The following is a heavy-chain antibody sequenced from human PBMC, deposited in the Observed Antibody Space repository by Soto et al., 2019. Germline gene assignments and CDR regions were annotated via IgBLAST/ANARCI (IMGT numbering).Heavy chain of an antibody. CDR2: ISSSSSYI. D-gene: IGHD3-22*01. CDR3: ANYDSSGYYYGY. J-gene: IGHJ4*02. CDR1: GFTFSSYS. V-gene: IGHV3-21*01. Sequence: GGSLRLSCAAAGFTFSSYSMNWVRQAPGKGLEWVSSISSSSSYIYYADSVKGRFTISRDNAKNSLYLQMNSLGAEDTAVYYCANYDSSGYYYGYWGQGTLVTVSS.